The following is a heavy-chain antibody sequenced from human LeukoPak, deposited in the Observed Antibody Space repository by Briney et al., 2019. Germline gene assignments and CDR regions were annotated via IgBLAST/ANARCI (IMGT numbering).Heavy chain of an antibody. J-gene: IGHJ5*02. CDR2: IFYSGNA. CDR1: GDSISSGVYY. V-gene: IGHV4-31*03. CDR3: ARENSGIYLRKWFAP. D-gene: IGHD1-26*01. Sequence: SETLSLTCTVSGDSISSGVYYWSWIRQYPGRGLEWIGYIFYSGNAYYNPSLKSRATMSVDTSKNQFSLRLRSVTAADTAIYYCARENSGIYLRKWFAPWGQGSLVTVSS.